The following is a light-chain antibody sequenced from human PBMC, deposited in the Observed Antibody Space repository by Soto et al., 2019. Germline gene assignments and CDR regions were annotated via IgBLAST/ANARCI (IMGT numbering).Light chain of an antibody. V-gene: IGLV2-11*01. Sequence: QSVLTQPRSVSGSPGQSVTISCTGTSSDVGGYNYVSWYQQHPGKAPKLMIYDVSKRPSGAPDRFSGSKSGNTASLTISGLQAEDEADYYCCSYAGSYTYVFGTGNKVTVL. CDR1: SSDVGGYNY. CDR3: CSYAGSYTYV. CDR2: DVS. J-gene: IGLJ1*01.